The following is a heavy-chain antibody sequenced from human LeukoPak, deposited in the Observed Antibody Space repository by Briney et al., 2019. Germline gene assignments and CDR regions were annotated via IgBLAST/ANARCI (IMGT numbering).Heavy chain of an antibody. CDR2: IYYTGGT. CDR3: AKHGGTRVTLVQVYYFDY. J-gene: IGHJ4*02. Sequence: SETLSLTCTVSGGSISSSSYYWGWIRQPPGKGLEWIGSIYYTGGTYYSPSLKSRVTISVDTSKNQFSLKLSSVTAADTAVYYCAKHGGTRVTLVQVYYFDYWGQGTLVTVSS. V-gene: IGHV4-39*01. D-gene: IGHD4-11*01. CDR1: GGSISSSSYY.